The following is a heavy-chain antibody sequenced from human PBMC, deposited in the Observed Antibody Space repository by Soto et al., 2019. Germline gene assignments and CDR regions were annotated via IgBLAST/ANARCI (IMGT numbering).Heavy chain of an antibody. J-gene: IGHJ3*02. Sequence: PGESLKISCKGSGYSFTSYWIGWVRQMPGKGLEWMGIIYPGDSDTRYSPSFQGQVTISADKSISTAYLQWSSLKASDTAMYYCAKETLNSGYYGIDAFDIWGQGTMVTVSS. CDR1: GYSFTSYW. V-gene: IGHV5-51*01. CDR3: AKETLNSGYYGIDAFDI. CDR2: IYPGDSDT. D-gene: IGHD5-12*01.